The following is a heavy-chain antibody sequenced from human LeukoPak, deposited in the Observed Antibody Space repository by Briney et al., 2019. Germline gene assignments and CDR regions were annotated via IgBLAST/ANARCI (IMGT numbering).Heavy chain of an antibody. CDR1: GYSKSSGYY. J-gene: IGHJ4*02. V-gene: IGHV4-38-2*02. CDR2: IYHSGNT. Sequence: SETLSLTCTVSGYSKSSGYYWGWIRQPPGKGLQWIGSIYHSGNTYYNPSLKSRVTISVDTSKNQFSLKLSSVTAADTAVYYCARDSDDILTGYSLFDYWGQGTLVTVSS. D-gene: IGHD3-9*01. CDR3: ARDSDDILTGYSLFDY.